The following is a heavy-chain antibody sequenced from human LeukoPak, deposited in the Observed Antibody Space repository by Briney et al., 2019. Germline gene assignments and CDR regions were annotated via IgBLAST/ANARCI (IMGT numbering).Heavy chain of an antibody. Sequence: SETLSLTCTVSGGSISSYYWSWIRQPPGKGLEWIGYIYYSGSTNYNPSLKSRVTISVDTSKNQFSLKLSSVTAADTAVYYCARPMGGGSWFTPGGRGTVVTVSS. CDR2: IYYSGST. V-gene: IGHV4-59*01. J-gene: IGHJ5*02. D-gene: IGHD3-16*01. CDR3: ARPMGGGSWFTP. CDR1: GGSISSYY.